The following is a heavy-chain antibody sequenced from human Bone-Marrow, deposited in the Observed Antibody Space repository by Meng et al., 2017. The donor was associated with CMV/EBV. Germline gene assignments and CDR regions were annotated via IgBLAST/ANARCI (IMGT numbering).Heavy chain of an antibody. Sequence: GESLKISCAASGFTFSSYWMHWVRQVPGKGLVWVSRIHSDAYYADSVRGRFTSSRDNAKNTLYLQMNSLRAADTAVYYCARERGGGVSQSTRLYWYFDLWGRATRVTVYS. CDR3: ARERGGGVSQSTRLYWYFDL. D-gene: IGHD2-21*01. CDR2: IHSDA. J-gene: IGHJ2*01. V-gene: IGHV3-74*01. CDR1: GFTFSSYW.